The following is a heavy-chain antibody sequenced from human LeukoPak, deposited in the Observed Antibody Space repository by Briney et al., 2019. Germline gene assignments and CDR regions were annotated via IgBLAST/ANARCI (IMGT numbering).Heavy chain of an antibody. J-gene: IGHJ4*02. CDR2: IKQDGSEK. D-gene: IGHD3-10*01. Sequence: PGGSLRLSCEASGFTFSNYWMSWVRQAPGKGLEWVANIKQDGSEKYYVDSVKGRFTISRDNAKNSLYLQMNSLRAEDTAVYYCARDVRVLLWFGESHYFDYWGQGTLVTVSS. V-gene: IGHV3-7*01. CDR1: GFTFSNYW. CDR3: ARDVRVLLWFGESHYFDY.